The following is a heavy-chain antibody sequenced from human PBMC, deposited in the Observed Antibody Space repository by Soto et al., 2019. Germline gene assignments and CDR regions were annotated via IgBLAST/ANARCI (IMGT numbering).Heavy chain of an antibody. D-gene: IGHD6-6*01. CDR2: ISGSGGST. Sequence: LRLSCAASGFTFSSYAMSWVRQAPGKGLEWVSAISGSGGSTYYADAVKGRFTISRDNSKNTLYLQMNSMRAEDTAVYYCAKPLTYSAEYSSSWGQGTLVTVSS. V-gene: IGHV3-23*01. J-gene: IGHJ4*02. CDR3: AKPLTYSAEYSSS. CDR1: GFTFSSYA.